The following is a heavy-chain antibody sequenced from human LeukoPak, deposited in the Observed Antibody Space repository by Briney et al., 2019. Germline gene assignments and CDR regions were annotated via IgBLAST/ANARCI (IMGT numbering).Heavy chain of an antibody. Sequence: AGRSLRLSCAASGFIFSNCAMHWVRQAPGKGLEWVAVISYHGSNDGSNKYYADSVKGRSTISRDNSRNTLYLQMNGLRAEDTAVYYCAGQYYDTLTGYRPLDYWGQGTLVTVSS. D-gene: IGHD3-9*01. V-gene: IGHV3-30-3*01. CDR2: ISYHGSNDGSNK. CDR3: AGQYYDTLTGYRPLDY. J-gene: IGHJ4*02. CDR1: GFIFSNCA.